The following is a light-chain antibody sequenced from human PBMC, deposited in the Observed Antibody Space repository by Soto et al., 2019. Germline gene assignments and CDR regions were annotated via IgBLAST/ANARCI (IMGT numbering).Light chain of an antibody. Sequence: QSVLTQPASVSGSPGQSSTSSCTGSSSDVGSYNLVSWYQQHPGKAPKLMIYEGSKRPSGVSNRFSGSKSGNTASLTTSGLQAEDEADYYCCSYAGSSTYAFGTGTKVTVL. CDR1: SSDVGSYNL. J-gene: IGLJ1*01. CDR3: CSYAGSSTYA. V-gene: IGLV2-23*01. CDR2: EGS.